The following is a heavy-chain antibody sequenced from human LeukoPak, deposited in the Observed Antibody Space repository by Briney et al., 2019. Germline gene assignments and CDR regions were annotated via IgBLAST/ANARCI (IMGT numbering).Heavy chain of an antibody. CDR2: IIPILGIA. D-gene: IGHD5-18*01. Sequence: SVKVSCKASGGTFSSYAISWVRQAPGQGLEWMGRIIPILGIANYAQKFQGRVTITADKSTSTAYMELSSLRSEDTAVYYCASSVDTAMGADYWGQGTLVTVSS. J-gene: IGHJ4*02. CDR1: GGTFSSYA. CDR3: ASSVDTAMGADY. V-gene: IGHV1-69*04.